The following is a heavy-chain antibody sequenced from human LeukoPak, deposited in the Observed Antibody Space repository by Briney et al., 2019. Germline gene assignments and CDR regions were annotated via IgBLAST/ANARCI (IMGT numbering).Heavy chain of an antibody. CDR2: MNPNSGNT. V-gene: IGHV1-8*01. CDR3: AGARLTSRRAYSSSLSWFDP. D-gene: IGHD6-13*01. J-gene: IGHJ5*02. Sequence: ASVKVSCKASGYTFTSYDINWVRQATGQGLEWMGWMNPNSGNTGYAQKFQGRVTMTRNTSISTAYMELSSLRSEDTAVYYCAGARLTSRRAYSSSLSWFDPRGQGTLVTVSS. CDR1: GYTFTSYD.